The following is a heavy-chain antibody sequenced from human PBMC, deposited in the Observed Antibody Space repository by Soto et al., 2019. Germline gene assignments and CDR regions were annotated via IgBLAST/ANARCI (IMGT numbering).Heavy chain of an antibody. J-gene: IGHJ5*02. CDR1: GFIFENFG. D-gene: IGHD1-26*01. CDR2: ISGSGFKK. Sequence: LRLSCAASGFIFENFGMSWVRQAPGKGLEWISSISGSGFKKYYADSVKGRFTISRDNSTSTVYLELNNLSAEDTAVYHCAKNQGVELVPLATVDWFDPWGQGSVVTVSS. V-gene: IGHV3-23*01. CDR3: AKNQGVELVPLATVDWFDP.